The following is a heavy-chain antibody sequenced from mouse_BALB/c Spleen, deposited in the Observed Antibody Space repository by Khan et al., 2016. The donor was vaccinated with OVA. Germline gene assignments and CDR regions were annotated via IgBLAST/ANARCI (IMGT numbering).Heavy chain of an antibody. D-gene: IGHD1-1*01. J-gene: IGHJ3*01. CDR3: SRAFYYGAWFAY. CDR1: GFSVTNYG. CDR2: IWAGGST. Sequence: QVQLKESGPGLVAPSQTLSITCTVSGFSVTNYGVHWVRQPPGKGLEWLGVIWAGGSTNRNSALMSRLSISKDESKSQVFLTMNSLQTDDTAIYYCSRAFYYGAWFAYWGQGTLVTVSA. V-gene: IGHV2-9*02.